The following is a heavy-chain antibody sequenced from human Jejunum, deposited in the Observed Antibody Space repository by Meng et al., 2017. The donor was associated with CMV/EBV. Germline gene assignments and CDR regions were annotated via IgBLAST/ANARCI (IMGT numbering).Heavy chain of an antibody. CDR3: AIDIAIDCFYS. CDR2: IAPSETT. CDR1: DDSIDRMHYE. V-gene: IGHV4-39*07. J-gene: IGHJ4*02. Sequence: QMQLPGSGQGRVKPSENLSLTCTVSDDSIDRMHYECGCIRQPPGKMVWWIATIAPSETTYYNPYRSSLVTTTLDTTRKQFFMRLSSVTAANTAFYCGAIDIAIDCFYSWGKGILVTVSS. D-gene: IGHD3-16*02.